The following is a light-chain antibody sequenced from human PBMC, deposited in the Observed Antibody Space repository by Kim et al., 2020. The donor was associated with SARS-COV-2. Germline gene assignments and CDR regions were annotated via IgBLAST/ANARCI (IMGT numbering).Light chain of an antibody. CDR1: SSNIGINT. J-gene: IGLJ3*02. CDR3: AAWDDSLNGWV. Sequence: QSVLTQPPSASGTPGQRVTISCSGSSSNIGINTVNWYQQVPGTAPKLLIYSNDQRPSGVPDRFSGSKSGTSASLAISGLQSEDDADYYCAAWDDSLNGWVFGGGTQLTVL. V-gene: IGLV1-44*01. CDR2: SND.